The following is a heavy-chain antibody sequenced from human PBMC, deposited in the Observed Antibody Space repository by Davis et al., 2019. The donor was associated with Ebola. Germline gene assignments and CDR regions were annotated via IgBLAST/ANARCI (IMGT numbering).Heavy chain of an antibody. Sequence: PGGSLRLSCAASGFTFSSYAMHWVRQAPGKGLEWVAVISYDGSNKYYADSVKGRFTISRDNSKNTLYLQMNSLRAEDTPVYYCASELQNEYALYYGMDVWGQGTTVTVSS. CDR1: GFTFSSYA. V-gene: IGHV3-30*14. J-gene: IGHJ6*02. CDR3: ASELQNEYALYYGMDV. CDR2: ISYDGSNK. D-gene: IGHD1-1*01.